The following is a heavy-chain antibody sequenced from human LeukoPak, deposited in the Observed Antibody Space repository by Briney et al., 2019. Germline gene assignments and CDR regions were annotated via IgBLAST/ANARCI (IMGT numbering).Heavy chain of an antibody. D-gene: IGHD2-15*01. CDR3: AREVAYYFDY. CDR2: INSDGSST. V-gene: IGHV3-74*01. J-gene: IGHJ4*02. CDR1: GFTFSSYW. Sequence: GGSLRLSCAASGFTFSSYWMHWVRQAPGKGLVWVSCINSDGSSTSYADSVKGRFTISRDNAKNTLYLQMNSLRAEDTAVYYCAREVAYYFDYWGQGTLVTVSS.